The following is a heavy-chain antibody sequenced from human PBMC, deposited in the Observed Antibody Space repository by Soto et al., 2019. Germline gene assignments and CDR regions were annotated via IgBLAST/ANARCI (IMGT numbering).Heavy chain of an antibody. CDR3: ARDSRWEGYPPSNFGY. V-gene: IGHV4-4*07. Sequence: NPSETLSLTCTVSGGSISSYYWSWIRQPAGKGLEWIGRIYTSGSTNYNPSLKSRVTMSVDTSKNQFSLKLSSVTAADTAVYYCARDSRWEGYPPSNFGYWGQGTLVTVSS. J-gene: IGHJ4*02. CDR1: GGSISSYY. CDR2: IYTSGST. D-gene: IGHD3-16*02.